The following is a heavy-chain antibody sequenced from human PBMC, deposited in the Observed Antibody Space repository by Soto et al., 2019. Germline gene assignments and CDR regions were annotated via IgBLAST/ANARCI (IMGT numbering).Heavy chain of an antibody. D-gene: IGHD2-21*01. V-gene: IGHV1-46*01. J-gene: IGHJ5*01. CDR3: ARVRDCYDPYNWFDS. Sequence: ASVNGSCKASGYTFTSYYMHWVRQAPGQRLEWMGIINPSGGSTSYAQKFQGRVTMTRDTSTSTVYMELSSLRSDDTAVYYSARVRDCYDPYNWFDSWAQRSRVTVSS. CDR2: INPSGGST. CDR1: GYTFTSYY.